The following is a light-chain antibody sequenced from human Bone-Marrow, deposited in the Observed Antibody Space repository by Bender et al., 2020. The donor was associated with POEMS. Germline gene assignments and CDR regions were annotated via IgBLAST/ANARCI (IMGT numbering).Light chain of an antibody. CDR3: QSYDASDLNWV. CDR1: SGSIASNY. CDR2: EDD. J-gene: IGLJ3*02. Sequence: NFMLTQPHSVSESPGKTVTISCTRSSGSIASNYVQWYQQRPGSSPTTVIYEDDLRPSGVPDRFSGSIDSSSNSASLTISGLKTEDEADYYCQSYDASDLNWVFGGGTKLTVL. V-gene: IGLV6-57*01.